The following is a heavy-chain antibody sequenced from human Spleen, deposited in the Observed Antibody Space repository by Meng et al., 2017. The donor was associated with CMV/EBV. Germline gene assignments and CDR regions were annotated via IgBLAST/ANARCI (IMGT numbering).Heavy chain of an antibody. D-gene: IGHD3-3*01. CDR1: GGSISSSSYY. Sequence: SETLSLTCTVSGGSISSSSYYWGWIRQPPGKGLEWIGSIYHSGYTQYNPSLKSRVTISVDTSKNQFSLKLSSVTAADTAVYYCARDIYYDFWSGSLYYFDYWGQGTLVTVSS. CDR3: ARDIYYDFWSGSLYYFDY. V-gene: IGHV4-39*07. CDR2: IYHSGYT. J-gene: IGHJ4*02.